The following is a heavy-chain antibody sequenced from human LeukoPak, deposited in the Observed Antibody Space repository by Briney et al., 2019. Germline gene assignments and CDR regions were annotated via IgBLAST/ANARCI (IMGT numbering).Heavy chain of an antibody. J-gene: IGHJ5*02. D-gene: IGHD3-3*01. CDR2: IYTSGST. CDR1: GGSISSGSYY. V-gene: IGHV4-61*02. CDR3: ARDLERITIFGVVQNWFDP. Sequence: TPSLTCTVSGGSISSGSYYWSWIRQPAGKGLEWIGRIYTSGSTNYNPSLKSRVTISVDTSKNQFSLKLSSVTAADTAVYYCARDLERITIFGVVQNWFDPWGQGTLVTVSS.